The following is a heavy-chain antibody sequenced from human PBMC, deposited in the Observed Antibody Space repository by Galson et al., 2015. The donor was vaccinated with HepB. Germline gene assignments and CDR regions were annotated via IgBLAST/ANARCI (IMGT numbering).Heavy chain of an antibody. CDR3: ARSWSLPRGPPGY. Sequence: SETLSLTCAVYGGSFSGYYWNWIRQPPGKGLEWIGEINHSGSTNYNPSLKSRVTISVDTSKNQFSLKLSSVTAADTAVYYCARSWSLPRGPPGYWGQGTLVTVSS. CDR1: GGSFSGYY. CDR2: INHSGST. J-gene: IGHJ4*02. V-gene: IGHV4-34*01. D-gene: IGHD4-23*01.